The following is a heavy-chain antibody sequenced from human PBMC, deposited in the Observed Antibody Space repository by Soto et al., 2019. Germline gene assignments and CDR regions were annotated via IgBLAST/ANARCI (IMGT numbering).Heavy chain of an antibody. CDR2: IIPIFGTA. V-gene: IGHV1-69*13. Sequence: SVKVSCKASGGTFSSYAISWVRQAPGQGLEWMGGIIPIFGTANYAQKFQGRVTITADESKSTAYMELSSLRSEDTAVYYCARDTGYSSGWYFYWGQGTLVTVSS. CDR1: GGTFSSYA. D-gene: IGHD6-19*01. CDR3: ARDTGYSSGWYFY. J-gene: IGHJ4*02.